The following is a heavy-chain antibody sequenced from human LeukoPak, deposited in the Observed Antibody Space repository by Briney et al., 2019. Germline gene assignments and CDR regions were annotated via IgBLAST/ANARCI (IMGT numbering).Heavy chain of an antibody. J-gene: IGHJ3*02. D-gene: IGHD5-12*01. CDR1: GYTFTSYD. V-gene: IGHV1-2*02. CDR3: AREGGYGHKYAFDI. Sequence: GASVKVSCKASGYTFTSYDINWVRQATGQGLEWMGWINPNSGGTNYAQKFQGRVTMTRDTSISTAYMELSRLRSGDTAVYYCAREGGYGHKYAFDIWGQGTMVTVSS. CDR2: INPNSGGT.